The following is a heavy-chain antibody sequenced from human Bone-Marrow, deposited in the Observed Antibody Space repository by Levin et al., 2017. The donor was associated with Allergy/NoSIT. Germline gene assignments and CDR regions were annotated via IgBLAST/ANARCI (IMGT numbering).Heavy chain of an antibody. CDR2: ISYDGSNK. Sequence: GGSLRLSCAASGFTFSSYGMHWVRQAPGKGLEWVAVISYDGSNKYYADSVKGRFTISRDNSKNTLYLQMNSLRAEDTAVYYCAKVDTATEDYFDYWGQGTLVTVSS. V-gene: IGHV3-30*18. D-gene: IGHD5-18*01. CDR1: GFTFSSYG. CDR3: AKVDTATEDYFDY. J-gene: IGHJ4*02.